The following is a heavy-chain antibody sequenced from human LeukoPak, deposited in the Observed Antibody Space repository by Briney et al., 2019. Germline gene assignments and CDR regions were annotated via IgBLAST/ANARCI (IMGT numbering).Heavy chain of an antibody. Sequence: PGRPLRLSCAASGFTFSDYYMTWIRQAPEKGLEWISHITIGVGATYYADSVKGRFTISRDNAKKSLYLQMNSLRVEDTAIYYCARGHYEMDVWGQGTTVTVSS. CDR1: GFTFSDYY. CDR3: ARGHYEMDV. J-gene: IGHJ6*02. V-gene: IGHV3-11*01. CDR2: ITIGVGAT.